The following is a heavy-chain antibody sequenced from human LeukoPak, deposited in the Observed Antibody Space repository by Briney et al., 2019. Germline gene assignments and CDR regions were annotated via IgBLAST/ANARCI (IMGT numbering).Heavy chain of an antibody. D-gene: IGHD6-13*01. CDR1: GFTFSDYY. Sequence: GGSLRLSCAASGFTFSDYYMNWIRQAPGKGLEWVSYISSSSSYIYYADSVKGRFTISRDNAKNSLYLQMNSLRAEDTAVYYCARDLPRIAAAGTAYWGQGTLVTVSS. CDR2: ISSSSSYI. CDR3: ARDLPRIAAAGTAY. V-gene: IGHV3-11*06. J-gene: IGHJ4*02.